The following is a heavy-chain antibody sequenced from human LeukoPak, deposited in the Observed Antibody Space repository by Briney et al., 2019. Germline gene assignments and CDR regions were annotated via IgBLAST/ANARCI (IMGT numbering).Heavy chain of an antibody. Sequence: SGPTLVNPTQTLTLTCTFSGFSLSLRGMRVTWIRHPPVKALEWLARIDWDDDKFYSASLKSRVTISKDTSKAQVVLTMTDMAPVDTATYYCARIGRHQTVDYWGPGTPVTVSA. CDR3: ARIGRHQTVDY. CDR1: GFSLSLRGMR. D-gene: IGHD1-14*01. CDR2: IDWDDDK. V-gene: IGHV2-70*04. J-gene: IGHJ4*02.